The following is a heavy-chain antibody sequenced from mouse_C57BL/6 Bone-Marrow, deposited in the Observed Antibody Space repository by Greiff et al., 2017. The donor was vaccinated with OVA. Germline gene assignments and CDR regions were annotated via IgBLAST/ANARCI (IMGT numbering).Heavy chain of an antibody. CDR2: IHPNSGST. Sequence: VQLQQPGAELVKPGASVKLSCKASGYTFTSYWMHWVKQRPGQGLEWIGMIHPNSGSTNYNEKLKSKATLTVDKSSSKAYMQLSSLTSEYSAVYFCARSLDYDGYLLAYWGQGTLVTVSA. V-gene: IGHV1-64*01. CDR3: ARSLDYDGYLLAY. D-gene: IGHD2-4*01. CDR1: GYTFTSYW. J-gene: IGHJ3*01.